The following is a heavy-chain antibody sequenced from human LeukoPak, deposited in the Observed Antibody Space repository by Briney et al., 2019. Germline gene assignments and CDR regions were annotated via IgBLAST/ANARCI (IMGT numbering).Heavy chain of an antibody. CDR1: GFTFSDYY. Sequence: GGSLRLSCAVSGFTFSDYYMSWIRQAPGKGLEWVSYISSSSSYTNYADSVKGRFTISRDNAKNSLNLQMNSLRAEDTAVYYCARGGSYYFDYWGQGTLVTVSS. D-gene: IGHD1-26*01. V-gene: IGHV3-11*05. CDR2: ISSSSSYT. J-gene: IGHJ4*02. CDR3: ARGGSYYFDY.